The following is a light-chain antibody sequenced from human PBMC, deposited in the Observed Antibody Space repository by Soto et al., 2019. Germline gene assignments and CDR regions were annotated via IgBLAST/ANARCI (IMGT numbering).Light chain of an antibody. J-gene: IGKJ4*01. CDR2: DAS. V-gene: IGKV3-11*01. Sequence: EIVLTQSPATLSFSPGERATLSCRASQSVSSYLAWYQQKPGQAPRLLIYDASNRATGIPARFSGSGSGTDFTLTISSLEPEDFAVYYCQQRSDWPGLTFGGGTKVDIK. CDR3: QQRSDWPGLT. CDR1: QSVSSY.